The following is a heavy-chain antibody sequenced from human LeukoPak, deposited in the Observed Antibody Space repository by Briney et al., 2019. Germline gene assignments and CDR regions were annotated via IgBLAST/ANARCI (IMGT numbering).Heavy chain of an antibody. V-gene: IGHV4-30-2*01. J-gene: IGHJ4*02. D-gene: IGHD3-3*01. CDR3: ARAPGAFCDY. Sequence: KTSETLSLTCTVSGDSLSSGYYYWSWIRQPPGKGLEWIGYIYYNGDTCYNPSLKSRVTISIDRSENQFSLKLNSVTAADTAVYYCARAPGAFCDYWGQGTLVTVSS. CDR1: GDSLSSGYYY. CDR2: IYYNGDT.